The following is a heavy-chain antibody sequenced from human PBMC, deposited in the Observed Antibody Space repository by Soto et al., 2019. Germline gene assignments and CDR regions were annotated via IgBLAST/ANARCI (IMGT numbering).Heavy chain of an antibody. CDR1: GFTFSSYA. J-gene: IGHJ4*02. D-gene: IGHD3-9*01. CDR3: AKDFGGYDILTGYYNTYDY. V-gene: IGHV3-23*01. CDR2: ISGSGGST. Sequence: EVQLLESGGGLVQPGGSLRLSCAASGFTFSSYAMSWVRQAPGKGLEWVSAISGSGGSTYYADSVKGRFTISRDNSKNTLYLQMNSLRDEDTAVYYCAKDFGGYDILTGYYNTYDYWGQGTLVTVSS.